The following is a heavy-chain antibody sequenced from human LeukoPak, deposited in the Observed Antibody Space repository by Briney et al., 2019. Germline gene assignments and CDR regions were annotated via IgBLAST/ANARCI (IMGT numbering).Heavy chain of an antibody. CDR3: AKGLRGCSGNACYYFFDF. Sequence: GGSLRLSCAASGFTFNDYAMTWVRQAPGKGLEWVSAITGSGSNTYYAASAKGRFTISRDNSKNSLDLQMNSLRAEGTAVYYCAKGLRGCSGNACYYFFDFWGQGALVTVSS. V-gene: IGHV3-23*01. CDR2: ITGSGSNT. J-gene: IGHJ4*02. CDR1: GFTFNDYA. D-gene: IGHD2/OR15-2a*01.